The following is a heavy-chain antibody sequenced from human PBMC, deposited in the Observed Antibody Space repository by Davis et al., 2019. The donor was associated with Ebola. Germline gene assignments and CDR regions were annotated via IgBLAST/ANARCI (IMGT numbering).Heavy chain of an antibody. CDR3: ARDCWYPYPACYYYYYMDV. CDR2: ISAYNGNT. D-gene: IGHD6-13*01. V-gene: IGHV1-18*01. CDR1: GGTFSSYA. Sequence: ASVKVSCKASGGTFSSYAISWVRQAPGQGLEWMGWISAYNGNTNYAQKLQGRVTMTTDTSTSTAYMELRSLRSDDTAVYYCARDCWYPYPACYYYYYMDVWGKGTTVTVSS. J-gene: IGHJ6*03.